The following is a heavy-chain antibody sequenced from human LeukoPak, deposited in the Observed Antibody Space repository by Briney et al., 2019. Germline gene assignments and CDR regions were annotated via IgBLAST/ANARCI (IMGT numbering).Heavy chain of an antibody. J-gene: IGHJ4*02. V-gene: IGHV3-21*04. CDR1: RFILSDHY. Sequence: PGGSLRLSCAGSRFILSDHYMDWVRQAPGEGLEWVSSISDSSTWIYYADSVKGRFTISRDNSKNSLYLQMNSLRAEDTAMYYCATDSGSSWYKGLDYWGQGTLVTVSS. CDR2: ISDSSTWI. D-gene: IGHD6-13*01. CDR3: ATDSGSSWYKGLDY.